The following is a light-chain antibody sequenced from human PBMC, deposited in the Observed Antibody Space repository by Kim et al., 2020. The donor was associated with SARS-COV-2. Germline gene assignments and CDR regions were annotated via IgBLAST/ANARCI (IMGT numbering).Light chain of an antibody. V-gene: IGLV1-44*01. Sequence: QSVLTQPPSASGTPGQRVTISCSGSSSKIGGTAVNWYQQLPGTAPKLLIYTNDQRPSGVPDRFSGSKSGTSASLAISGLQSEDEADYYCAAWDDTLNVWVFGGGTQLTVL. CDR3: AAWDDTLNVWV. J-gene: IGLJ3*02. CDR1: SSKIGGTA. CDR2: TND.